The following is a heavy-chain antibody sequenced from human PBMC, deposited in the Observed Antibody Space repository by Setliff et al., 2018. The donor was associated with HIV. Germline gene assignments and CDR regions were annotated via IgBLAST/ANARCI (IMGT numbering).Heavy chain of an antibody. CDR2: VCYSRSS. Sequence: SETLSLTCTVSGGSVSSSSSYWGWIRQPPGKGLEWIGNVCYSRSSYYNPSLKSRVTISVDTSKNQFSLKPSSVTAADTAVYYCARHGVDDTSANYFRFGVHDHWGQGTLVTVSS. CDR3: ARHGVDDTSANYFRFGVHDH. J-gene: IGHJ4*02. D-gene: IGHD3-22*01. CDR1: GGSVSSSSSY. V-gene: IGHV4-39*01.